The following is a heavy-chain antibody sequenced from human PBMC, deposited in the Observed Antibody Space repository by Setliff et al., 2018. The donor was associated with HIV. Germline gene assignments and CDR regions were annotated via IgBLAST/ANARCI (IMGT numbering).Heavy chain of an antibody. CDR3: ARQLYNSLDF. CDR2: ISPYDAAR. J-gene: IGHJ4*02. V-gene: IGHV1-2*02. D-gene: IGHD1-1*01. Sequence: ASVKVSCKTSGYIFSDYHISWVRQAPGQGLEWMGWISPYDAARKISQKFRGRVSLTTDTSINTAYMELGGLHSDDTAVYYCARQLYNSLDFWGQGALVTVSS. CDR1: GYIFSDYH.